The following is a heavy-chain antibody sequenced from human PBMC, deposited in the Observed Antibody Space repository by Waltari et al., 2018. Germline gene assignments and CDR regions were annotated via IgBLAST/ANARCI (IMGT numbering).Heavy chain of an antibody. CDR2: INHSGST. CDR3: ARELRWYSSSSGYYGMDV. CDR1: GGSFRGYY. J-gene: IGHJ6*02. D-gene: IGHD6-6*01. V-gene: IGHV4-34*01. Sequence: QVQLQQWGAGLLKPSETLSLTCAVYGGSFRGYYWSWIRQPLGKGLEWIGEINHSGSTNYNPSLKSRVTISVDTSKNQFSLKLSSVTAADTAVYYCARELRWYSSSSGYYGMDVWGQGTTVTVSS.